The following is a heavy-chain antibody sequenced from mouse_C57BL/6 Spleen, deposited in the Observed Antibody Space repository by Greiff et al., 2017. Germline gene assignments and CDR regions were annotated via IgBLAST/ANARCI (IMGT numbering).Heavy chain of an antibody. V-gene: IGHV5-16*01. Sequence: EVMLVESEGGLVQPGSSMKLSCTASGFTFSDYYMAWVRQVPEKGLEWVANINYDGSSTYYLDSLKSRFIISRDNAKNILYLQMSSLKSEDTATYYCAREKDDYYYFGGQGQGATLTVAT. CDR2: INYDGSST. CDR3: AREKDDYYYFGG. D-gene: IGHD2-4*01. CDR1: GFTFSDYY. J-gene: IGHJ2*01.